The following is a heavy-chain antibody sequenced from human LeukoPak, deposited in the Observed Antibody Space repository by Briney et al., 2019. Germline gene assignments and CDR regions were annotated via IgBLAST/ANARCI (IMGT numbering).Heavy chain of an antibody. Sequence: GSLRLSCAASGFTVSSNYMSWVRQAPGKGLEWIGYIYYSGSTNYNPPLKSRVTISVDTSKNPFSLKLSSVTAADTAVYYCARSSGYYFDYWGQGTLVTVSS. CDR1: GFTVSSNY. CDR2: IYYSGST. D-gene: IGHD3-22*01. J-gene: IGHJ4*02. V-gene: IGHV4-59*02. CDR3: ARSSGYYFDY.